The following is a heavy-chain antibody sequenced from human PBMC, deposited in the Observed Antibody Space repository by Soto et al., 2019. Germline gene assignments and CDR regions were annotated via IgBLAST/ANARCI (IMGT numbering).Heavy chain of an antibody. CDR3: PRPTYYYDSSGPPAY. CDR1: GFTFSTYS. D-gene: IGHD3-22*01. Sequence: PGGSLRLSCAASGFTFSTYSMNWVRQAPGKGLEWVSYISSSSSTIFYTDSVKGRFTVSRDNAKNSLYLQMNSLRAEDTAVYYCPRPTYYYDSSGPPAYWGQGTLVTV. V-gene: IGHV3-48*01. CDR2: ISSSSSTI. J-gene: IGHJ4*02.